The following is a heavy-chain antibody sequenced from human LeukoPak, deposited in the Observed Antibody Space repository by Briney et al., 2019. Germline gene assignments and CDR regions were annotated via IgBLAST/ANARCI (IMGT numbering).Heavy chain of an antibody. V-gene: IGHV3-21*01. CDR2: ISSSSSYI. J-gene: IGHJ4*02. CDR1: GFTFSSYT. Sequence: KSGGSLRLSCAASGFTFSSYTMNWVRQAPGKGLEWVSSISSSSSYIDHADSVKGRFTISRDNAKNSLYLQMNSLRAEDTAVYYCAIAGRSPPRGLVFFAYGGQGPLVTVSS. D-gene: IGHD3-10*01. CDR3: AIAGRSPPRGLVFFAY.